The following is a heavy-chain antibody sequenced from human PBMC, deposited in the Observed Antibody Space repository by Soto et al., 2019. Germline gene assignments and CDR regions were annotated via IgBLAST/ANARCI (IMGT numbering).Heavy chain of an antibody. Sequence: QLQLQESGPGLVKPSETLSLTCTVSGASISSNSDYWGWIRQPPGKGLEWIGTIYYSGSTYYNPSLKSRVTMSVDTSKNQFSLKASSVTAADTAVYYCARQDVRAWGRFDPWGQGTLVTVSS. CDR1: GASISSNSDY. J-gene: IGHJ5*02. CDR2: IYYSGST. CDR3: ARQDVRAWGRFDP. D-gene: IGHD7-27*01. V-gene: IGHV4-39*01.